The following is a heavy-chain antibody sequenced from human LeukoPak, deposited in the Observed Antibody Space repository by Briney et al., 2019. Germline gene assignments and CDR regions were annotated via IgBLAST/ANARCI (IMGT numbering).Heavy chain of an antibody. V-gene: IGHV4-59*08. CDR3: ASYSSSRY. D-gene: IGHD6-13*01. J-gene: IGHJ4*02. Sequence: SETLSLTCTVSGGSISSYYWSWIRQPPGKGLEWIGYIYYSGSTNYNPSLKSRVTISVDTSKNQFSLKLSSVTAADTAVYYCASYSSSRYWGQGTLVTVSS. CDR1: GGSISSYY. CDR2: IYYSGST.